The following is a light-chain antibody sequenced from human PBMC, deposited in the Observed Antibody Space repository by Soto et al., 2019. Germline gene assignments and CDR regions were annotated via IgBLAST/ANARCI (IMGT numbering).Light chain of an antibody. CDR1: RSDVGAYNY. J-gene: IGLJ1*01. Sequence: ALTQPASVSGSPGQSIAISCTGTRSDVGAYNYVSWYQQHPGKAPKLMISEVTNRPSGVSDRFSGSKSGNTASLTISGLQAEDEADYYCSSFTSRFTFVFGTGTKVT. CDR3: SSFTSRFTFV. CDR2: EVT. V-gene: IGLV2-14*01.